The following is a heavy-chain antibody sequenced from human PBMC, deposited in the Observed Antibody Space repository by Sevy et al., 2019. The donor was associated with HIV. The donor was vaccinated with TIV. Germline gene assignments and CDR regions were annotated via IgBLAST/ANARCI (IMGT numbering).Heavy chain of an antibody. CDR3: ATEGARGGDAFDI. CDR1: GFTFGHYA. J-gene: IGHJ3*02. V-gene: IGHV3-30*04. Sequence: GGSLRLSRAASGFTFGHYAMHWVRQAPGEGLAWVAFISYEGRDKFYADSVKGRFTISRDNSRNTLYVQMNSLRVEDTAVYYCATEGARGGDAFDIWGQGTMVTVSS. CDR2: ISYEGRDK. D-gene: IGHD2-15*01.